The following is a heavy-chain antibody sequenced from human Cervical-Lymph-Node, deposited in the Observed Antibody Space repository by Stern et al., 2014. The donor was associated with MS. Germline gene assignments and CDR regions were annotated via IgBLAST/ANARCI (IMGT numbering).Heavy chain of an antibody. CDR2: IIPIFGTA. Sequence: QVQLQESGAEVKKPGSSVKVSCKASGGTFSSYAISWVRQAPGQGLEWMGGIIPIFGTANYAQKFQGRVTITADESTSTAYMELSSLRSEDTAVYYCARGYYGGDPTAYYFDYWGQGTLVTVSS. V-gene: IGHV1-69*01. CDR1: GGTFSSYA. CDR3: ARGYYGGDPTAYYFDY. D-gene: IGHD4-23*01. J-gene: IGHJ4*02.